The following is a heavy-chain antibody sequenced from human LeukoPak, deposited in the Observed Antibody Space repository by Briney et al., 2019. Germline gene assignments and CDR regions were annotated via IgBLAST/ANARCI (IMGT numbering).Heavy chain of an antibody. CDR3: ANQRGYYDSSGYYY. CDR2: ISGSGGST. CDR1: GFTFSSYA. V-gene: IGHV3-23*01. D-gene: IGHD3-22*01. Sequence: GGSLRLSCAASGFTFSSYAMSWVRQAPGKGLEWVSAISGSGGSTYYADSVKGWFTISRDNSKNTLYLQMNSLRAEDTAVYYCANQRGYYDSSGYYYWGQGTLVTVSS. J-gene: IGHJ4*02.